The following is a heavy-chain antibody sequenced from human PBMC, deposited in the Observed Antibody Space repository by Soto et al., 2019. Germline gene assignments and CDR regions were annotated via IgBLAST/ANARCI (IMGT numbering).Heavy chain of an antibody. CDR1: GFTFSSYA. CDR2: ISGSGGST. CDR3: ARKMGGLRFLEWLLDY. Sequence: EVQLLESGGGLVQPGGSLRLSCAASGFTFSSYAMSWVRQAPGKGLEWVSAISGSGGSTYYADSVKGRFTISRDNSKNTLYLQMTSLRAADTAVYYCARKMGGLRFLEWLLDYWGQGTLVTVSS. J-gene: IGHJ4*02. D-gene: IGHD3-3*01. V-gene: IGHV3-23*01.